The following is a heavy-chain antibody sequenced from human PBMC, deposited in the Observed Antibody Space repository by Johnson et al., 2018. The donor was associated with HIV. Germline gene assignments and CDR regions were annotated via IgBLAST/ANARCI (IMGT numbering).Heavy chain of an antibody. CDR1: GFTVSINY. D-gene: IGHD6-6*01. V-gene: IGHV3-53*01. CDR2: IYSGGST. CDR3: ARDWNEYSSSDGAFDI. Sequence: VQLVESGGGLIQPGGSLRLSCAASGFTVSINYMSWVRQAPGKGLEWVSVIYSGGSTYYADSVKGRFTISRDNSKNTLYLQMNSLRAEDTAVYYCARDWNEYSSSDGAFDIWGQGTMVTVSS. J-gene: IGHJ3*02.